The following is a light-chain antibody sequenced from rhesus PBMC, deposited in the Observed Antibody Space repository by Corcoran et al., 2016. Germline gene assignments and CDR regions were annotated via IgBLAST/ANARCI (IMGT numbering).Light chain of an antibody. CDR1: QSVSSS. CDR3: QKYSSSPFT. CDR2: GAY. Sequence: QVILTQSPATLSLSPGERATLSCRASQSVSSSLAWYQQKPGQAPPLPIYGAYSRATGIPARFSGSGSGTEFTLTISSLEPEDFAVYYCQKYSSSPFTFGPGTKLDIK. V-gene: IGKV3-53*02. J-gene: IGKJ3*01.